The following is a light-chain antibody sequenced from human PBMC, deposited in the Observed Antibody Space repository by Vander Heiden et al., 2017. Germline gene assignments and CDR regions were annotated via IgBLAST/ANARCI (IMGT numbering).Light chain of an antibody. V-gene: IGKV1-5*01. J-gene: IGKJ5*01. CDR3: QQYNSYSPST. Sequence: DIQMTQSPSTLSASVGDRVTITCRASQSISSWLAWYQQKPGKAPKLLIYDASSLESGVPSRFSGSGYGTEFTLTISSLQPDDFATYYCQQYNSYSPSTFGPGTRLEIK. CDR1: QSISSW. CDR2: DAS.